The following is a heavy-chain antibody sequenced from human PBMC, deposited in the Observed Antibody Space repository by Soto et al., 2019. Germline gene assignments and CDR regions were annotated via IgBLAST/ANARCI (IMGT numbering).Heavy chain of an antibody. CDR3: ARGAENYYGSGSYGGYYYYGMDV. Sequence: SETLSLTCAVYGGSFSGYYWSWIRQPPGKGLEWIGEINHSGSTNYNPSLKSRVTISVDTSKNQFSLKLSSVTAADTAVYYCARGAENYYGSGSYGGYYYYGMDVWGQGTTVTAP. CDR2: INHSGST. D-gene: IGHD3-10*01. J-gene: IGHJ6*02. CDR1: GGSFSGYY. V-gene: IGHV4-34*01.